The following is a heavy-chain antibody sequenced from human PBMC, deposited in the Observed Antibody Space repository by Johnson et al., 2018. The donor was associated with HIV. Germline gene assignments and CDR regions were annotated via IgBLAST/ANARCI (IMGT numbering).Heavy chain of an antibody. CDR2: ISWNGAYT. CDR3: AKDVLFQFVGGLEAFDI. Sequence: VQLVESGGGVVRPGGSLRLSCAASGFTFDDYYMTWVRQAPGKGLEWVSGISWNGAYTGCADSGTGRFTISRDNAKNSLYLQMNSLRAEDTAVYYCAKDVLFQFVGGLEAFDIWGQGTMVTVSS. V-gene: IGHV3-20*04. J-gene: IGHJ3*02. D-gene: IGHD6-6*01. CDR1: GFTFDDYY.